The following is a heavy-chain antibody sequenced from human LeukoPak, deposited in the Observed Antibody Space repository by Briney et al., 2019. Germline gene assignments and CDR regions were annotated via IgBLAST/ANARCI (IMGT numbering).Heavy chain of an antibody. CDR1: GGSFSGYY. Sequence: SETPSLTCAVYGGSFSGYYWSWIRQPPGKGLEWIGEINHSGSTNYNPSLKSRVTISVDTSKNQFSLKLSSVTAADTAVYYCARGIVGAPDYWGQGTLVTVSS. CDR2: INHSGST. V-gene: IGHV4-34*01. D-gene: IGHD1-26*01. CDR3: ARGIVGAPDY. J-gene: IGHJ4*02.